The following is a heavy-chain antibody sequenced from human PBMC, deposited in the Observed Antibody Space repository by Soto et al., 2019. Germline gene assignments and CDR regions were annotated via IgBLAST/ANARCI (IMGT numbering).Heavy chain of an antibody. CDR1: GFTFSSYA. Sequence: EVQLLESGGGLVQPGGSLRLSCAASGFTFSSYAMSWVRQAPGKGLEWVSAISGSGGSTYYADSVKGRFTISRDNAKNSVYLQMNSLRDEDTAVYYCARSVEGHFDYWGQGTVVTVSS. J-gene: IGHJ4*02. V-gene: IGHV3-23*01. CDR3: ARSVEGHFDY. CDR2: ISGSGGST. D-gene: IGHD6-19*01.